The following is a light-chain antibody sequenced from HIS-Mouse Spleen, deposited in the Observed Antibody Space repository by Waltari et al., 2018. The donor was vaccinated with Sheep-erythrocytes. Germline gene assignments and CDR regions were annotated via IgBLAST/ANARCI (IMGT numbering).Light chain of an antibody. V-gene: IGLV2-11*01. Sequence: SALTQPRSVSGSPGQSVTISCTGTSSDVGGYTYVSWYQQHPGKAPKLMIYDVSKRPSGVPDRFSGSKSGNTASLNISGLQAEDEADYYCCSYAGSYNHVFATGTKVTVL. CDR1: SSDVGGYTY. J-gene: IGLJ1*01. CDR2: DVS. CDR3: CSYAGSYNHV.